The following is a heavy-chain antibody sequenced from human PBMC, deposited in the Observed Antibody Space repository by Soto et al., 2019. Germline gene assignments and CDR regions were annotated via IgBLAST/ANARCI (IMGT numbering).Heavy chain of an antibody. CDR1: GCSISSYY. CDR3: ARLPGSYIAARRTYYYYYMDV. J-gene: IGHJ6*03. V-gene: IGHV4-59*08. D-gene: IGHD6-13*01. Sequence: PSETLSLTCTFSGCSISSYYWSWIRQPPGKGLEWIGYIYYSGSTNYNPSLKSRVTISVDTSKNQFSLKLSSVTAADTAVYYCARLPGSYIAARRTYYYYYMDVWGKGTTVTVSS. CDR2: IYYSGST.